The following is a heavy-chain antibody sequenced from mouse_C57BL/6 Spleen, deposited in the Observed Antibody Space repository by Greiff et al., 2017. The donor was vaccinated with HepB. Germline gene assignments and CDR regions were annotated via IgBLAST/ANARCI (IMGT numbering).Heavy chain of an antibody. CDR2: ISDGGSYT. CDR3: AREKGYYGSSYAMDY. CDR1: GFTFSSYA. Sequence: EVQLQESGGGLVKPGGSLKLSCAASGFTFSSYAMSWVRQTPEKRLEWVATISDGGSYTYYPDNVKGRFTISRDNAKNNLYLQMSHLKSEDTAMYYCAREKGYYGSSYAMDYWGQGTSVTVSS. J-gene: IGHJ4*01. D-gene: IGHD1-1*01. V-gene: IGHV5-4*01.